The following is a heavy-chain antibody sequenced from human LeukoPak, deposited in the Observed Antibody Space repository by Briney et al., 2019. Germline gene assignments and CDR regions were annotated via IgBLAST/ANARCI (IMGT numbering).Heavy chain of an antibody. D-gene: IGHD2-15*01. J-gene: IGHJ4*02. CDR3: AKTIMRTQSYCSGGSCYGMWDY. CDR2: ISGSGGST. CDR1: GFTFSSYG. V-gene: IGHV3-23*01. Sequence: QAGGSLRLSCAASGFTFSSYGMSWVRQAPGKGLERVSAISGSGGSTYYADSVKGRFTISRDNSKNTLYLQMNSLRAEDTAVYYCAKTIMRTQSYCSGGSCYGMWDYWGQGTLVTVSS.